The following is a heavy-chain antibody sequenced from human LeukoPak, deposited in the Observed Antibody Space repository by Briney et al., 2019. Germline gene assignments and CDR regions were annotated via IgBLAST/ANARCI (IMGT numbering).Heavy chain of an antibody. CDR2: ISSGSSSI. CDR3: ARDLGLDY. D-gene: IGHD1-26*01. J-gene: IGHJ4*02. CDR1: GFTFSSYS. V-gene: IGHV3-48*01. Sequence: GGSLRLSCAASGFTFSSYSMNWVRQAPGKGLEWVSYISSGSSSIYYADSVKGRLTISRDNAKNSLYLQMNSLRAEDTAVYYCARDLGLDYWGQGTLVTVPS.